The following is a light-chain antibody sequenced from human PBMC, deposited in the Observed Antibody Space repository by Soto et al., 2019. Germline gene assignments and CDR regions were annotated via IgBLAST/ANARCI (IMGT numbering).Light chain of an antibody. CDR1: QSINAW. CDR3: QQYHSYST. V-gene: IGKV1-5*01. CDR2: DVS. J-gene: IGKJ4*02. Sequence: TQLTHSPYTLSASVGDRVTITCRASQSINAWLAWYQQKPGKAPKLLIYDVSTLDSGVPSRFSGSASGTEFTLTISSLESDDFAAYYCQQYHSYSTFGEGTKVDIK.